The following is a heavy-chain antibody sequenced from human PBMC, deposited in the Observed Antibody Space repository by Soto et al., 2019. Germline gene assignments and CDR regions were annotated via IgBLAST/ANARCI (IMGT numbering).Heavy chain of an antibody. V-gene: IGHV1-69*13. D-gene: IGHD2-2*01. CDR1: GGTFSTYA. Sequence: SVKVSCKASGGTFSTYAISWVRQAPGQGLEWMGGIIPMIGTTNYAQKFQGRVSITADESTSTAYMELSSLRYEDTAVYYCSSTYCSRTNCYSYYNYGIGVWGQGTTVTVSS. CDR3: SSTYCSRTNCYSYYNYGIGV. CDR2: IIPMIGTT. J-gene: IGHJ6*01.